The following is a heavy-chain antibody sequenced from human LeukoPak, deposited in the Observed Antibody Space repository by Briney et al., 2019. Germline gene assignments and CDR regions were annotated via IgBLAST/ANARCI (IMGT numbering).Heavy chain of an antibody. CDR2: VDGVSDSI. D-gene: IGHD2-21*02. CDR3: ARDFTARNYFDS. Sequence: PGGSLRLSCAASGYTSSHYSMNWVRQSPGKGLEWISSVDGVSDSIYYADSVKGRFTISRDNAKNSLSLQMTNLRVEDTAIYYCARDFTARNYFDSWGQGTLVTVST. CDR1: GYTSSHYS. J-gene: IGHJ4*02. V-gene: IGHV3-21*01.